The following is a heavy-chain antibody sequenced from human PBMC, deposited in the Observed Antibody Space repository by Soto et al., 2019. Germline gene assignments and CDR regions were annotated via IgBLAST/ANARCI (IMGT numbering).Heavy chain of an antibody. Sequence: QVQLVESGGGVVQPGRSLRLSCAASGFTFSTYAMHWVRQAPGKGLEWVAAISYDGSNKYYADSVKGRFTISRDNSKNTLYLQMNSLRAEDTAVYYCARALAVAGSGPDYWGQGTLVTVSS. D-gene: IGHD6-19*01. CDR2: ISYDGSNK. CDR3: ARALAVAGSGPDY. V-gene: IGHV3-30-3*01. CDR1: GFTFSTYA. J-gene: IGHJ4*02.